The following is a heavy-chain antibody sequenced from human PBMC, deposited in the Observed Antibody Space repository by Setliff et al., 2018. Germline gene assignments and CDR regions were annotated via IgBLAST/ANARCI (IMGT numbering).Heavy chain of an antibody. Sequence: SETLSLICSVSGDPIDSYYWSWIRQSTERGLEWLGRLHTSGSTTYNPALNSRVTISVDTSTNQFSLRLTSLTAADTAVYFCARDNTILGATDHWGQGTLVTVSS. V-gene: IGHV4-4*07. CDR1: GDPIDSYY. CDR2: LHTSGST. CDR3: ARDNTILGATDH. D-gene: IGHD1-26*01. J-gene: IGHJ5*02.